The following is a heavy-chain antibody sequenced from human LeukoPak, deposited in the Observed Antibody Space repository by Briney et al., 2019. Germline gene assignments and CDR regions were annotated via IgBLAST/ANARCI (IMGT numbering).Heavy chain of an antibody. CDR1: GFTFSTYW. J-gene: IGHJ4*02. CDR2: IKQDGSEK. D-gene: IGHD3-3*01. V-gene: IGHV3-7*01. CDR3: ARSNYDFLSGYLYYLDY. Sequence: GGSLSLSCAASGFTFSTYWMSWVRQAPGKGLEWVANIKQDGSEKYYVDSVKGRFTISRDNAKNSLYLQMNSLRAEYTAVYAGARSNYDFLSGYLYYLDYWGQGTLVTVSS.